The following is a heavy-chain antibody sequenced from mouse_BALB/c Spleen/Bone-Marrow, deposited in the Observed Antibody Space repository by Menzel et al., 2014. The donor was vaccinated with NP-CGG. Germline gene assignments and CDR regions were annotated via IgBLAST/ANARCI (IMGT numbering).Heavy chain of an antibody. Sequence: DVKLVESGGGLVQPGDSLKLSCAPSGFTFSNFYMDWVRQPPGKRLEWIAASRTKAKHYKTEYSASVKGPIIVSRNTSQSILYLQMNALRAEDTAIYYGAGDVWYGNYFVYWGQGTLVTVSA. CDR1: GFTFSNFY. J-gene: IGHJ3*01. V-gene: IGHV7-1*02. CDR3: AGDVWYGNYFVY. CDR2: SRTKAKHYKT. D-gene: IGHD2-10*02.